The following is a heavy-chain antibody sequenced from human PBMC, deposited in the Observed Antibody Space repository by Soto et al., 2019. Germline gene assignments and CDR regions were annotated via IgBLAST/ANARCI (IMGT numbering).Heavy chain of an antibody. D-gene: IGHD2-2*01. CDR3: ASDNRYCRSTSCYPYYYGMDV. CDR1: GGTFSSYA. V-gene: IGHV1-69*01. CDR2: IIPIFGTA. Sequence: QVQLVQSGAEVKKPGSSVKVSCKASGGTFSSYAISWVRQAPGRGLEWMGGIIPIFGTANYAQKFQGRVTITADESTSTAYIALSSLRSEDTAVYYCASDNRYCRSTSCYPYYYGMDVWGQGTTVTVSS. J-gene: IGHJ6*02.